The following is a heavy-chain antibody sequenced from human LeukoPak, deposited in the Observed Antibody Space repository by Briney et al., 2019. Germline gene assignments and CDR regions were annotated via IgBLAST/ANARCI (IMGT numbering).Heavy chain of an antibody. J-gene: IGHJ5*02. CDR1: GYTFTGYY. V-gene: IGHV1-2*02. CDR3: ARQGYCSSTSCRNWFDP. Sequence: ASVKISCKASGYTFTGYYMHWVRQAPGQGLEWMGWINPNSGGTNYAQKFQGRVTMTRDTSIGTAYMELSRLRSDDTAVYYCARQGYCSSTSCRNWFDPWGQGTLVTVSS. CDR2: INPNSGGT. D-gene: IGHD2-2*01.